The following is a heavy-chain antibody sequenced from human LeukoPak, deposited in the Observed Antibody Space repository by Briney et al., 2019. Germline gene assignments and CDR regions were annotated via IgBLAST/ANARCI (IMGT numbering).Heavy chain of an antibody. V-gene: IGHV4-61*01. J-gene: IGHJ4*02. CDR2: IFYSGST. D-gene: IGHD3-3*01. CDR1: GGSVSSGSYY. Sequence: SETLSLTCTVSGGSVSSGSYYWNWIRQPPGKGLEWIGYIFYSGSTNYNPSLKSRVTISVDTSKNQLSLKLSSVTAADTAVYYCARVNDFWSGYPLDYWGQGTLVTVSS. CDR3: ARVNDFWSGYPLDY.